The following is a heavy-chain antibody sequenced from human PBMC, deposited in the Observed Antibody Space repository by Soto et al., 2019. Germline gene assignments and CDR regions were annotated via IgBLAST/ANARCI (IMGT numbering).Heavy chain of an antibody. CDR1: GYTFNKYG. Sequence: ASVKVSCKASGYTFNKYGFNWVRQAPGQGLEWMGRISAFNDYTNLAQKFQGRVTLTTDASTNTAYMELQILRSDDTAMYYCARGRGVVIPAGTPDAFDVWGQGTKVTVSS. CDR2: ISAFNDYT. V-gene: IGHV1-18*01. D-gene: IGHD6-13*01. CDR3: ARGRGVVIPAGTPDAFDV. J-gene: IGHJ3*01.